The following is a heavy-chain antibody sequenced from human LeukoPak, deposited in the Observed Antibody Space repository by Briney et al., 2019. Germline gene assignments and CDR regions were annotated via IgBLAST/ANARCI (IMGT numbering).Heavy chain of an antibody. J-gene: IGHJ4*02. D-gene: IGHD2-15*01. Sequence: ASVKVSCKASGYTFISYAMNWVRQAPGQGLEWMGWINTNTGNPTYAQGFTGRFVFSLDTSVSTAYLQISSLKAEDTAVYYCARGGGCSGGSCYQTTDDYWGQGTLVTVSS. CDR2: INTNTGNP. V-gene: IGHV7-4-1*02. CDR1: GYTFISYA. CDR3: ARGGGCSGGSCYQTTDDY.